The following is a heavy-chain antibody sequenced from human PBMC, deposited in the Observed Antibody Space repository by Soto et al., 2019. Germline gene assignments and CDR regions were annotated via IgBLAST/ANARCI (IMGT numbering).Heavy chain of an antibody. D-gene: IGHD3-10*01. J-gene: IGHJ6*02. CDR1: GGTFNGFG. CDR3: ARELKEPGSYYYYGLDV. CDR2: IIPIIATT. Sequence: QVQLVQSGAEVKKPGSSVRVSCQTSGGTFNGFGVAWVRQAPGQGLEWMGTIIPIIATTKYAQNFQGRVTITADASTGTAYMDLSSLRSEDTAVSYCARELKEPGSYYYYGLDVWGLGTTVTVSS. V-gene: IGHV1-69*18.